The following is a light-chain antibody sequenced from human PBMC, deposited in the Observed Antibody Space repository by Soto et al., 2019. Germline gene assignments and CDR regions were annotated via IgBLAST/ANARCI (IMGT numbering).Light chain of an antibody. J-gene: IGKJ1*01. V-gene: IGKV1-12*02. CDR1: QGINNF. CDR2: GAS. CDR3: QQGVRFPST. Sequence: QLSQSPSYVSASVGDRVSITCRASQGINNFLAWYQQKPGKDPNVLIYGASNLQSGVPSRFSGSGSGTKFTLTISSLQPEDFATYYCQQGVRFPSTFGPGTKVDI.